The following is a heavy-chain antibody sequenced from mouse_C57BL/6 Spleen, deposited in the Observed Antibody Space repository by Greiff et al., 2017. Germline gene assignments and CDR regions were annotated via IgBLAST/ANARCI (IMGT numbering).Heavy chain of an antibody. CDR3: ARGYAHEGNYFDY. Sequence: EVKLMESGGDLVKPGGSLKLSCAASGFTFSSYGMSWVRQTPDKRLEWVATISSGGSYTYYPDSVKGRFTISRDNAKNTLYLHMSSLKSEDTAMYYCARGYAHEGNYFDYWGKGTTLTVSS. CDR1: GFTFSSYG. V-gene: IGHV5-6*01. J-gene: IGHJ2*01. CDR2: ISSGGSYT. D-gene: IGHD3-1*01.